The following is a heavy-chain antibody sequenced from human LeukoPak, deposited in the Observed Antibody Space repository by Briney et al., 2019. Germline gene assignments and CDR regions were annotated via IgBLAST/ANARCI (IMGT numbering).Heavy chain of an antibody. CDR2: IYHSGST. Sequence: PSETLSLTCAVSGYSISSGYYWGWIRQPPGKGLEWIGSIYHSGSTYYNPSLKSRVTISVDTSKNQFSLKVRSVTAADDAVYYCARQTYYGGPYAFDIWGQGTMVTVSS. J-gene: IGHJ3*02. CDR1: GYSISSGYY. CDR3: ARQTYYGGPYAFDI. V-gene: IGHV4-38-2*01. D-gene: IGHD2-21*01.